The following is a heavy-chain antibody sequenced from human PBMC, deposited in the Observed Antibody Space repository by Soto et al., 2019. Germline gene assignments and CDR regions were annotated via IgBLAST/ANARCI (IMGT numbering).Heavy chain of an antibody. V-gene: IGHV4-39*01. Sequence: SETLSLTCSVSGGSISSSSYFWGWIRQPPGKGLEWIGSIYYSGSTYYNPSLKSRVTVSVDTSKNQFSLKLSSVTAADTAVYYCARHRSDFWFDPWGQGTLVTVSS. CDR3: ARHRSDFWFDP. CDR2: IYYSGST. J-gene: IGHJ5*02. D-gene: IGHD2-21*02. CDR1: GGSISSSSYF.